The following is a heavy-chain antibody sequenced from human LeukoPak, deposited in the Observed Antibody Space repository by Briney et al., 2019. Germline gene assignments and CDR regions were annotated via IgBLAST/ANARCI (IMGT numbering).Heavy chain of an antibody. Sequence: GGSLRLSCAASGFTFDDYAMHWVRQAPGKGLEWVSGISWNSGSIGYADSVKGRFTISRDNAKNSLYLQMNSLRAEDTALYYCATDKGGSYFDYWGQGTLVTVSS. J-gene: IGHJ4*02. CDR3: ATDKGGSYFDY. V-gene: IGHV3-9*01. D-gene: IGHD1-26*01. CDR2: ISWNSGSI. CDR1: GFTFDDYA.